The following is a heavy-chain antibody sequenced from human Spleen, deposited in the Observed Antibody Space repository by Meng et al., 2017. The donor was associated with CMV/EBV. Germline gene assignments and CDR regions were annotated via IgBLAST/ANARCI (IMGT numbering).Heavy chain of an antibody. Sequence: LRLSCTVSGDSISSDLYYWTWVRQPPGKGLEWIAYISYSGSTYYNPSLKSRVTMSLDTSKNQFSLRLSSVTAADTAVYYCARYSGRSALDIWGQGTKVTVSS. V-gene: IGHV4-30-4*08. D-gene: IGHD1-26*01. CDR2: ISYSGST. CDR3: ARYSGRSALDI. CDR1: GDSISSDLYY. J-gene: IGHJ3*02.